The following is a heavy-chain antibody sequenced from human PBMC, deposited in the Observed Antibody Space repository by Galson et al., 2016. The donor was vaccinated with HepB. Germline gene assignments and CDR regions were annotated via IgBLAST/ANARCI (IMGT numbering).Heavy chain of an antibody. CDR3: ARSGWVEEFDY. J-gene: IGHJ4*02. CDR1: GFNLITFG. D-gene: IGHD1-26*01. Sequence: SLRLSCAASGFNLITFGMNWVRQAPGQGLEWVSSISSDSRYIYYAESVKGRFTISRDNARNSLYLQMSRLRAEDTTLYYCARSGWVEEFDYWGQGILVTVSS. V-gene: IGHV3-21*01. CDR2: ISSDSRYI.